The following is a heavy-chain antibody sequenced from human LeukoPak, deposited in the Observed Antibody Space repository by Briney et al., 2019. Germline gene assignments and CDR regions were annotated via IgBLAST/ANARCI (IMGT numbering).Heavy chain of an antibody. J-gene: IGHJ2*01. D-gene: IGHD6-6*01. CDR1: GYTFTNYD. Sequence: GASVKVSCKTSGYTFTNYDINWVRQATGQGLEWMAWMNPKSGNTGYAQKFQGRVTITSIASISTAYMELSSLRSEDTAVYYCARGRSTSEQLVWYFDLWGRGTLVSVSS. V-gene: IGHV1-8*03. CDR2: MNPKSGNT. CDR3: ARGRSTSEQLVWYFDL.